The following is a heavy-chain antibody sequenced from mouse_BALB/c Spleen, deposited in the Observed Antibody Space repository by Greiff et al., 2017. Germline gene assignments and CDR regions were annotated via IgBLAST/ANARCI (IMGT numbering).Heavy chain of an antibody. V-gene: IGHV14-1*01. CDR1: GFNIKDYY. CDR2: IDPENGDT. CDR3: ARLLRGGMDY. Sequence: VQLQQSGAELVRPGASVKLSCTASGFNIKDYYMHWVKQRPEQGLEWIGWIDPENGDTEYAPKFQGKATMTADTSSNTAYLQLSSLTSEDTAVYYCARLLRGGMDYWGQGTSVTVSS. D-gene: IGHD1-1*01. J-gene: IGHJ4*01.